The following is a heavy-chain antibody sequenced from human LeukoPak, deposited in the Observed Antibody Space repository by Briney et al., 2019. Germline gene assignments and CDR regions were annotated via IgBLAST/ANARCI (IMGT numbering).Heavy chain of an antibody. D-gene: IGHD3-16*01. Sequence: PGGSLRLSCAASGFTFSDYYMSWIRQAPGKGLEWVSYISSSGSTIYYADSVKGRFTISRDNAKNSLYLQMNSLRAEDTAVYYCARAHQTRPDSVMLYYGMDVWGQGTTVTVSS. CDR1: GFTFSDYY. J-gene: IGHJ6*02. V-gene: IGHV3-11*01. CDR3: ARAHQTRPDSVMLYYGMDV. CDR2: ISSSGSTI.